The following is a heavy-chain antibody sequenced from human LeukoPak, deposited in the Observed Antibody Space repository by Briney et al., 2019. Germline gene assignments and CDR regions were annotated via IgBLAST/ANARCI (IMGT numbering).Heavy chain of an antibody. D-gene: IGHD3-22*01. CDR2: ISSSGSTI. V-gene: IGHV3-48*04. CDR1: GFTFSYYS. J-gene: IGHJ4*02. CDR3: ASWYYYDSSGYYRDY. Sequence: GGSLRLSCTASGFTFSYYSMNWVRQAPGKGLEWVSYISSSGSTIYYADSVKGRFTISRDNAKNSLYLQMNSLRAEDTAVYYCASWYYYDSSGYYRDYWGQGTLVTVSS.